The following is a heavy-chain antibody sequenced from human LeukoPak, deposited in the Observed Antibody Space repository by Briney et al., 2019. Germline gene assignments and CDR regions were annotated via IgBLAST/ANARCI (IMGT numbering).Heavy chain of an antibody. CDR3: ARTYNYGGNSDY. D-gene: IGHD4-23*01. V-gene: IGHV3-66*01. Sequence: GGSLRLSCAASGFTFSSNYMSWVRQAPGKGPEWVSVIYSGGSTYYADSVKGRFTISRDNSKNTLYLQMNSLRAEDTAVYYCARTYNYGGNSDYWGQGTLVTVSS. CDR1: GFTFSSNY. CDR2: IYSGGST. J-gene: IGHJ4*02.